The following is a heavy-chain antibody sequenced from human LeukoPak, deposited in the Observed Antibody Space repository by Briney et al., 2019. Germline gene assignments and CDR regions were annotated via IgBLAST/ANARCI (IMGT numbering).Heavy chain of an antibody. CDR3: ARRQAYYYDSRGYFYYYGMDV. CDR2: ISSSGSTI. D-gene: IGHD3-22*01. CDR1: GFTFSSYE. Sequence: QPGGSLRLSCAASGFTFSSYEMNWVRQAPGKGLEWVSYISSSGSTIYYADSVKGRFTISRDNAKNSLYLQMNSLRAEDKAVYYCARRQAYYYDSRGYFYYYGMDVWGQGTTVTVSS. V-gene: IGHV3-48*03. J-gene: IGHJ6*02.